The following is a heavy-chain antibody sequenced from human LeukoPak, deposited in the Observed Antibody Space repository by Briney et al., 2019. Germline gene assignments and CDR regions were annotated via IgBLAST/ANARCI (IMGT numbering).Heavy chain of an antibody. J-gene: IGHJ4*02. V-gene: IGHV3-74*01. CDR3: VRDLGGRSGH. CDR1: GFTFSSNW. Sequence: GGSLRLSFAASGFTFSSNWMHWVRQAPGKGLVWVSRINEDGSTTNYADSVKGRSTIFRDNAKNTLYLQMNSLRAEDTAVYYCVRDLGGRSGHWGQGTLVTVSS. CDR2: INEDGSTT. D-gene: IGHD1-26*01.